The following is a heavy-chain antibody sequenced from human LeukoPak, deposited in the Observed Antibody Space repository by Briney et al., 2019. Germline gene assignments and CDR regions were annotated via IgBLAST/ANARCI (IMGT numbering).Heavy chain of an antibody. CDR2: INPNSGGT. J-gene: IGHJ5*02. D-gene: IGHD3-3*01. V-gene: IGHV1-2*02. CDR1: GYTFTGYY. Sequence: ASVKVSCKASGYTFTGYYMHWVRQAPGQGLEWMGWINPNSGGTNYAQKFQGRVTMTRDTSISTAYMELSRLRSDDTAVYYCARAYDLLNWFDPWGQGTLVTVSS. CDR3: ARAYDLLNWFDP.